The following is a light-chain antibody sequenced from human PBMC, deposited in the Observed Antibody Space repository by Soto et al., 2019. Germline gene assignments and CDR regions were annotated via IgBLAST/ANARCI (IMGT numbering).Light chain of an antibody. Sequence: GDRVTITCRASQSISSWLAWYQQKPGKAPKLLIYDASSLESGVPSRFSGSGSGTEFTLTISRLQPDDFATYYCQQYNSHPYTFGQGTKLEIK. V-gene: IGKV1-5*01. CDR1: QSISSW. J-gene: IGKJ2*01. CDR2: DAS. CDR3: QQYNSHPYT.